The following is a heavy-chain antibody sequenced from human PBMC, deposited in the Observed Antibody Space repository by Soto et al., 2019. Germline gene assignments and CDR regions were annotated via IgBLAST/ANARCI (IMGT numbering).Heavy chain of an antibody. J-gene: IGHJ4*02. CDR3: AKRCSSTSCPSYY. D-gene: IGHD2-2*01. CDR1: GFTFSSYA. V-gene: IGHV3-23*01. CDR2: ISGSGGST. Sequence: EVQLLESGGGLVQPGESLRLSCAASGFTFSSYAMSWVRQAPGKGLEWVSAISGSGGSTYYADSVKGRFTISRDNSKNTLYLQMNSLRAEDTAVYYCAKRCSSTSCPSYYWGQGTLVTVSS.